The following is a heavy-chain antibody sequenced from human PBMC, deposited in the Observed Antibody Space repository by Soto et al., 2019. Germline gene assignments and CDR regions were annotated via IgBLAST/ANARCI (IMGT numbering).Heavy chain of an antibody. CDR1: GASTTYGGYS. CDR3: ARGGGSDSFDY. J-gene: IGHJ4*02. V-gene: IGHV4-30-2*01. CDR2: INHLETT. D-gene: IGHD1-26*01. Sequence: QLQLHESGSGLVKPSQTLSLTCTVSGASTTYGGYSWSWIRQTPGKGLEWIGYINHLETTFYNPSFESRLSLSIDRAKNQFSLNLNSMSAADRAVYFCARGGGSDSFDYWGQGILVTVSS.